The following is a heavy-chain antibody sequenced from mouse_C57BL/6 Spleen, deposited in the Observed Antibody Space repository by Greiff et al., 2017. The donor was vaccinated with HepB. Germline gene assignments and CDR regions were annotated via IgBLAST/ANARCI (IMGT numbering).Heavy chain of an antibody. Sequence: EVKLQESGEGLVKPGGSLKLSCAASGFTFSSYAMSWVRQTPEKRLEWVAYISSGGDYIYYADTVKGRFTISRDNARNTLYLQMSSLKSEDTAMYYCTRDLSSGYFDVWGTGTTVTVSS. V-gene: IGHV5-9-1*02. J-gene: IGHJ1*03. CDR3: TRDLSSGYFDV. CDR1: GFTFSSYA. D-gene: IGHD1-1*01. CDR2: ISSGGDYI.